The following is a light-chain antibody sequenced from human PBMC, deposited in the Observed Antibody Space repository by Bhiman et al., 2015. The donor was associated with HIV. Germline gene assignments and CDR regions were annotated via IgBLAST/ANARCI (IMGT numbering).Light chain of an antibody. J-gene: IGLJ1*01. CDR3: SSYTTSSTYV. V-gene: IGLV1-44*01. CDR2: GNV. CDR1: DSDIGINS. Sequence: QSVLTQSPSVSGTPGQRVTIFCSGSDSDIGINSVSWYQQLPGTAPKLLIYGNVLRPSRVPDRFSGSKSGTSASLAISGLQAEDEADYYCSSYTTSSTYVFGTGTKVTVL.